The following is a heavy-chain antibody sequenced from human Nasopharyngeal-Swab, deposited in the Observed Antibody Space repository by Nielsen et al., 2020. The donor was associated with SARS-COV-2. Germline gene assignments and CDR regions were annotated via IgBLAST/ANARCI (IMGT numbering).Heavy chain of an antibody. D-gene: IGHD3-22*01. CDR1: GDSVSSNSAA. V-gene: IGHV6-1*01. CDR3: AKAGYYYDSSGYCIDY. J-gene: IGHJ4*02. Sequence: TLSLTCAISGDSVSSNSAAWNWIRQSPSRGLEWLGGTYYRSKWYNDYAVSVKSRITINPDTSKNQFSLQLNSVTPEDTAVYYCAKAGYYYDSSGYCIDYWGQGTLVTVSS. CDR2: TYYRSKWYN.